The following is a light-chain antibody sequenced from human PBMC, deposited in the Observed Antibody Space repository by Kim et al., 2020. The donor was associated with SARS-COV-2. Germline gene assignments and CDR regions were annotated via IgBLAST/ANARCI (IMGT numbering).Light chain of an antibody. CDR2: KAS. CDR1: QSISSW. Sequence: GDRVTIPCRTSQSISSWLAWYQQKPGKAPKLLINKASAVESGVPSRFSSSGYGTEFTLTISSLQPDDFATYYCQRYDTSGTFGQGTKVDIK. J-gene: IGKJ1*01. CDR3: QRYDTSGT. V-gene: IGKV1-5*03.